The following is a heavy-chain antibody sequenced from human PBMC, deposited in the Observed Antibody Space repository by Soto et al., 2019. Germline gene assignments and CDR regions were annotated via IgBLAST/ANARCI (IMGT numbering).Heavy chain of an antibody. D-gene: IGHD3-22*01. CDR3: AQRSGETPLITLMPFDY. V-gene: IGHV3-23*01. J-gene: IGHJ4*02. Sequence: GGSLRLSCAASGFTFRTYAMSWVRQAPGKGLEWVSGISGSGGSTSYADSVKGRFTISRDNSKNTLYLQMNSLRAEDTAIYYCAQRSGETPLITLMPFDYWGQGTLVTVSS. CDR1: GFTFRTYA. CDR2: ISGSGGST.